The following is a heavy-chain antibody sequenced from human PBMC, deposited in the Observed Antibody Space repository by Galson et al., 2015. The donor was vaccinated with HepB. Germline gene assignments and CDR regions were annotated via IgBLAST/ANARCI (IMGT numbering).Heavy chain of an antibody. CDR1: GGTFSSYA. CDR2: ITPIFGTA. J-gene: IGHJ5*02. D-gene: IGHD2-21*02. CDR3: AFGGVTAILWWFDP. Sequence: SVKVSCKASGGTFSSYAISWVRQAPGQGLEWMGGITPIFGTANYAQKFQGRVTITADESTSTAYMELSSLRSEDTAVYYCAFGGVTAILWWFDPWGQGTPVTVS. V-gene: IGHV1-69*13.